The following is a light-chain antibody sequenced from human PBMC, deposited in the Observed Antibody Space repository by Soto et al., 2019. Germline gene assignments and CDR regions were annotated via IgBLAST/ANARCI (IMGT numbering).Light chain of an antibody. CDR2: EGT. Sequence: QSALTQPASVSGSPGQTLKISCTGTSSDVVTYNLVSWYQQHPGKAPTVLIYEGTKRPSGVSNRFSGSKSGNTTSLTISALQTEVEADYYRDSFAGSTSFSYFFGPGTKVTVL. J-gene: IGLJ1*01. V-gene: IGLV2-23*03. CDR1: SSDVVTYNL. CDR3: DSFAGSTSFSYF.